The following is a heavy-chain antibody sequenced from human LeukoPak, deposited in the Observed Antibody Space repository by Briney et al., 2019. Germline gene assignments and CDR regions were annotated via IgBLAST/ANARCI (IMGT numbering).Heavy chain of an antibody. CDR3: ARMNRMAAADDDNWFDP. J-gene: IGHJ5*02. CDR2: INPNSGNT. Sequence: RASVKVSCKASGYTFTGYYMHWVRQAPGQGLEWMGWINPNSGNTGYAQKFQGRVTMTRDTSISTAYMELSSLRSEDTAVYYCARMNRMAAADDDNWFDPWGQGTLVTVSS. CDR1: GYTFTGYY. V-gene: IGHV1-8*02. D-gene: IGHD6-25*01.